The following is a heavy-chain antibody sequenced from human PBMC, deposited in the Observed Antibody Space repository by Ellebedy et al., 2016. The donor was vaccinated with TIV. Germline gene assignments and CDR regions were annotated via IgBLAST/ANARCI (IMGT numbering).Heavy chain of an antibody. CDR3: AGGRTPGK. CDR2: INSDGSST. D-gene: IGHD1-14*01. Sequence: PGGSLRLSCAASGFTISSYWMHCVRQAPGKGLVWVSRINSDGSSTTYASSVKGRFTISRDNAKNTLYLQMNSLRAEDTAVYDCAGGRTPGKWGQGTLVTVSS. CDR1: GFTISSYW. J-gene: IGHJ4*02. V-gene: IGHV3-74*01.